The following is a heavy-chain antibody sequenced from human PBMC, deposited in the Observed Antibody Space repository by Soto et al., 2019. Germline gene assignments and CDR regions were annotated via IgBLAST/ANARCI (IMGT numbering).Heavy chain of an antibody. V-gene: IGHV3-48*03. D-gene: IGHD2-21*01. Sequence: SLRLSCAASGFTFSSYEMNWVRQAPGKGLEWVSYISSSGSTIYYADSVKGRFTISRDNAKNSLYLQMNSLRAEDTAVYYCARRSVMLHYYGMDVWGQGTTVTVSS. J-gene: IGHJ6*02. CDR2: ISSSGSTI. CDR3: ARRSVMLHYYGMDV. CDR1: GFTFSSYE.